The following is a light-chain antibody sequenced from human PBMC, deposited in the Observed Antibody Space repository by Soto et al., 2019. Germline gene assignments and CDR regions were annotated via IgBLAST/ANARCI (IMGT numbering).Light chain of an antibody. Sequence: EIVLTQSPGTLSLSPGERATLSCRASQSVSSSYLAWYQQKPGQAPRLLIYGASSRATGIPDRFSRSGSGTDFTLTISRLEPEDFAVYYCQQYGSSPLTCGGGTKVEIK. V-gene: IGKV3-20*01. J-gene: IGKJ4*01. CDR3: QQYGSSPLT. CDR2: GAS. CDR1: QSVSSSY.